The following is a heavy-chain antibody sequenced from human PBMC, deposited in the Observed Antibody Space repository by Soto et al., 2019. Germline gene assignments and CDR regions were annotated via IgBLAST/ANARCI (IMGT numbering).Heavy chain of an antibody. CDR1: GFTFSSYC. D-gene: IGHD6-19*01. V-gene: IGHV3-7*03. CDR3: ARLSWQWLALDC. Sequence: GGSLRLSCAASGFTFSSYCMSWVRQAPGKGLEWVASIKQDGSENYYVDSVRGRFTISRDNAKNSLYLQMNSLRADDTALFYCARLSWQWLALDCWGQGTLVTVSS. J-gene: IGHJ4*02. CDR2: IKQDGSEN.